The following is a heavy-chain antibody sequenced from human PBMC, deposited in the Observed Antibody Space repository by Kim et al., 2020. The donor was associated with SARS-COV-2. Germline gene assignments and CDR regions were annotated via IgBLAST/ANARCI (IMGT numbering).Heavy chain of an antibody. D-gene: IGHD3-22*01. V-gene: IGHV4-31*02. Sequence: PSLKSRVTISVDTSKNQFSLKRSSVTAADTAVYYCARSLYDSSGYDYFDYWGQGTLVTVSS. CDR3: ARSLYDSSGYDYFDY. J-gene: IGHJ4*02.